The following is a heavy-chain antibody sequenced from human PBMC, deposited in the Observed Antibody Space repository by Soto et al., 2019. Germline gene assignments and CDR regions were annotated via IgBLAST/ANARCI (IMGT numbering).Heavy chain of an antibody. D-gene: IGHD6-19*01. CDR2: IYSGGST. V-gene: IGHV3-66*01. CDR1: GFTVSSNY. J-gene: IGHJ6*02. Sequence: EVQLVESGGGLVQPGGSLRLSCAASGFTVSSNYMSWVRQAPGKGLEWVSVIYSGGSTYYADSVKGRFTISRDNSKNTLYLQMNSLRAEDTAVYYCARGITYPGLVPVYGMDVWGQGTTVTVSS. CDR3: ARGITYPGLVPVYGMDV.